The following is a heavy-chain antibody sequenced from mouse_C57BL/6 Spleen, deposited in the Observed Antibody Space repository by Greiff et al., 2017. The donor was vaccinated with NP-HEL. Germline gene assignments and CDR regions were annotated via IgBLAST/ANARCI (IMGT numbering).Heavy chain of an antibody. CDR1: GFTFTDYY. J-gene: IGHJ1*03. CDR2: IRNKANGYTT. CDR3: ARSDVGYFDV. V-gene: IGHV7-3*01. Sequence: DVKLVESGGGLVQPGGSLSLSCAASGFTFTDYYMSWVRQPPGKALEWLGFIRNKANGYTTEYSASVKGRFTISRDNSQSILYLQMNALRAEDSATYYCARSDVGYFDVWGTGTTVTVSS.